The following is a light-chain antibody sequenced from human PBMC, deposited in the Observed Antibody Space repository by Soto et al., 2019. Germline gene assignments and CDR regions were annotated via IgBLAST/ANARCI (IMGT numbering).Light chain of an antibody. CDR3: QKYRNSPYT. CDR2: GAS. V-gene: IGKV3-20*01. J-gene: IGKJ2*01. CDR1: QSLSSNN. Sequence: EIVLTQSPGTLSLSPGEGASLSCRASQSLSSNNLAWYQQKPGHAPILLIYGASSMATGIPDRFSGSGSGTDFTLTISRLEPEDFAVYYCQKYRNSPYTFGQGTKLEIK.